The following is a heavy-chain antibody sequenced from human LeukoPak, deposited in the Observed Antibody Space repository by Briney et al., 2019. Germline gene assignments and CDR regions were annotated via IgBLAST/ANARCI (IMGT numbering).Heavy chain of an antibody. J-gene: IGHJ5*02. CDR3: AKSQRENWFDP. Sequence: GGSLRLSCAASGFTFSNYAMNWVRQAPGKGLEWVSAISGDGGGTYYADSVKGRFTISRDNSKNTLYLQMNSLRAEDTAVYYCAKSQRENWFDPWGQGTLVTVSS. CDR2: ISGDGGGT. V-gene: IGHV3-23*01. CDR1: GFTFSNYA.